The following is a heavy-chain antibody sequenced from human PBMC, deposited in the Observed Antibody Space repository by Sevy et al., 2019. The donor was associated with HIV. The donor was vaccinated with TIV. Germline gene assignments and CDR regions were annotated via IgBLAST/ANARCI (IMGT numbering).Heavy chain of an antibody. D-gene: IGHD3-10*01. Sequence: SETLSLTCTVSGGSISSGGYYWSWIRQHPGKGLEWIGYIYYSGSTYYNPSLKSRVTISVDTSKNQFSLKLSSVTAADTAVYYCAREFCITMRPRNWFDPWGQGTLVTVSS. J-gene: IGHJ5*02. CDR1: GGSISSGGYY. CDR2: IYYSGST. V-gene: IGHV4-31*03. CDR3: AREFCITMRPRNWFDP.